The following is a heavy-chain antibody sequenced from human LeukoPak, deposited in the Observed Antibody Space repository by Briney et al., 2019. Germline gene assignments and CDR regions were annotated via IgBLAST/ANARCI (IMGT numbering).Heavy chain of an antibody. CDR1: GFTFSSYG. CDR2: ISGSGGST. V-gene: IGHV3-23*01. Sequence: GFLRLSCAASGFTFSSYGMSWVRQAPGRGLEWVSAISGSGGSTYYADSVKGRFTISRDNSKNTLYLQMNSLRAEDTAVYYCAKYYGSGSYSGPFDYWGQGTLVTVSS. J-gene: IGHJ4*02. CDR3: AKYYGSGSYSGPFDY. D-gene: IGHD3-10*01.